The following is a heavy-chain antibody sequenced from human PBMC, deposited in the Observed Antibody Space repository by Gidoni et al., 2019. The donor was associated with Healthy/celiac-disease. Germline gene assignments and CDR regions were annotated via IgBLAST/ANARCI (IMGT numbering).Heavy chain of an antibody. D-gene: IGHD3-3*01. Sequence: EVQLVESGGGLVQPGRSLRLSCAASGFTFDDYAMHWVRQAPGKGLEWVSGISWNSGSIGYADSVKGRFTISRDNAKNSLYLQMNSLRAEDTALYYCAKDIRSGYPSDYGMDVWGQGTTVTVSS. CDR2: ISWNSGSI. CDR1: GFTFDDYA. V-gene: IGHV3-9*01. CDR3: AKDIRSGYPSDYGMDV. J-gene: IGHJ6*02.